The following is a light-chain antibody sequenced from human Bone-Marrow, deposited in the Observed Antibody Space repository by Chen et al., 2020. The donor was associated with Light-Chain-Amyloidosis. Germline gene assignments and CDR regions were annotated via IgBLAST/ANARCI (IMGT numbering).Light chain of an antibody. CDR2: DDS. V-gene: IGLV3-21*02. Sequence: SYVLTQPSSVSVAPGQTATIACGGNNIGSTSVHWYQQTPGQAPLLVVYDDSDRPSGIPERLCGSNAGNTATLTIRRVEAGEEADYYCQVWDRSSDRPVFGGGTKLTVL. CDR3: QVWDRSSDRPV. J-gene: IGLJ3*02. CDR1: NIGSTS.